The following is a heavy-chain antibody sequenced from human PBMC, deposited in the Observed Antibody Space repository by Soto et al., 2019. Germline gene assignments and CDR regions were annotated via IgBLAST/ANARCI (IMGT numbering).Heavy chain of an antibody. CDR1: GGSISSDNYF. J-gene: IGHJ3*02. D-gene: IGHD3-3*02. V-gene: IGHV4-31*06. Sequence: QVQLQESGPGLVTPSQTLSLTCTVSGGSISSDNYFWSWIRQHPGKGLEWIGNIDYIGSAYYNPSLKSPIPTTGENAKKQFSLMASSVPGAATATYFWSREVKSGAAFEVIDIWGQGTLVTVSS. CDR3: SREVKSGAAFEVIDI. CDR2: IDYIGSA.